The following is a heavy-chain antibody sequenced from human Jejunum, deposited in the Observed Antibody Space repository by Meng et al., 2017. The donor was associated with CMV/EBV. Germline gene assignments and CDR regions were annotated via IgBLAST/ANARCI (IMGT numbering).Heavy chain of an antibody. Sequence: CAASRFSFSSNYMSWVRQAPGKGLEWVSFIYIGGSANYADSVKGRFTISRDNSKNTLYLQMNNLRADDTAVYYCARVYGGGAFDLWGQGTMVTVSS. V-gene: IGHV3-53*01. D-gene: IGHD4-23*01. J-gene: IGHJ3*01. CDR1: RFSFSSNY. CDR3: ARVYGGGAFDL. CDR2: IYIGGSA.